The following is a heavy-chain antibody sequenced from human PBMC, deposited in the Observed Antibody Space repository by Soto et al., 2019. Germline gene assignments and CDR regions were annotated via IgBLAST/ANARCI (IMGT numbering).Heavy chain of an antibody. CDR1: GGSISSGG. D-gene: IGHD3-10*01. CDR2: IKQDGSEK. Sequence: PXXTLSLACTVSGGSISSGGYDWSWIRQPPGKGLEWVANIKQDGSEKYYVDSVKGRFTISRDNAKNSLYLKMNSLRAEDTAVYYCARGGSGHYWGQGTLVTVSS. CDR3: ARGGSGHY. V-gene: IGHV3-7*05. J-gene: IGHJ4*02.